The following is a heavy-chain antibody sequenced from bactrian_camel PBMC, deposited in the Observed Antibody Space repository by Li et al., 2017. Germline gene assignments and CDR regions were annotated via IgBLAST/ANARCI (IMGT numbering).Heavy chain of an antibody. J-gene: IGHJ4*01. CDR2: ISTDGKP. V-gene: IGHV3S57*01. D-gene: IGHD1*01. CDR1: GYSRSNWC. Sequence: HVQLVESGGGSVQTGGSLTISCETVGYSRSNWCMGWFRQAPGKEREKVASISTDGKPTVADSVKGRFTISRDNAKNTLYLQMNSLKTEDTSVYYCATERWDDSTQYFYYWGQGTQVTVS. CDR3: ATERWDDSTQYFYY.